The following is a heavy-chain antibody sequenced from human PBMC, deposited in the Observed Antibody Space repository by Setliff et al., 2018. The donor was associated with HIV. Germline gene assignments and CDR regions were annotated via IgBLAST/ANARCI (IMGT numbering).Heavy chain of an antibody. V-gene: IGHV3-23*01. CDR3: ARDRYFGYSYGPVFDS. CDR1: GFTFSSYA. CDR2: ISGSGGST. D-gene: IGHD5-18*01. Sequence: GGSLRLSCAASGFTFSSYAMSWVRQAPGKGLEWVSAISGSGGSTYYADSVKGRFTISRDNSKNTLYLQMNSLRAEDTAVYYCARDRYFGYSYGPVFDSWGQGTLVTVSS. J-gene: IGHJ4*02.